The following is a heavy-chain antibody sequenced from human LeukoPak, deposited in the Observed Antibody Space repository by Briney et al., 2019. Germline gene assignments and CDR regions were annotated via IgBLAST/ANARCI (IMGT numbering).Heavy chain of an antibody. V-gene: IGHV3-23*01. J-gene: IGHJ4*02. Sequence: GGSLRLSCAASGFTFSSYAMRWVRQAPGKGLEWVSAISRSGGSTYYADSVKGRFTISRDNSKNTLYLQMNGLRAEDRAVYYCAKDTSYYDFWSGYRFDYWRQGTMVGVSS. CDR3: AKDTSYYDFWSGYRFDY. CDR1: GFTFSSYA. D-gene: IGHD3-3*01. CDR2: ISRSGGST.